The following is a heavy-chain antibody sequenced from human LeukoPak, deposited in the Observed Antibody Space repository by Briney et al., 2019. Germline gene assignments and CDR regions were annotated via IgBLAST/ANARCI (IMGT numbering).Heavy chain of an antibody. CDR2: IKEDGTVK. V-gene: IGHV3-7*02. CDR3: AASITMFDY. D-gene: IGHD3-10*01. CDR1: GFTFSRYW. Sequence: GGSLRLSCAASGFTFSRYWMSWVRQAPGKGLEWVANIKEDGTVKYYVESVRGRFTISRDNAKNSLYLQMNSLRAEDTAVYYCAASITMFDYWGQGTLVTVSS. J-gene: IGHJ4*02.